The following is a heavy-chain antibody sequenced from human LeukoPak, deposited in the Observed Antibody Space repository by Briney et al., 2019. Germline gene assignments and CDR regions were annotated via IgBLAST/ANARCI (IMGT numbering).Heavy chain of an antibody. CDR2: IYYSGST. Sequence: SETLSLTCTVSGGSISSYYWSWIRQPPGKGLEWIGYIYYSGSTNYNPSLKSRVTISVDTSKNQFSLKLSSVTAADTAVYYGARVSGMVRGVIAFDYWGQGTLVTVSS. CDR1: GGSISSYY. V-gene: IGHV4-59*01. D-gene: IGHD3-10*01. J-gene: IGHJ4*02. CDR3: ARVSGMVRGVIAFDY.